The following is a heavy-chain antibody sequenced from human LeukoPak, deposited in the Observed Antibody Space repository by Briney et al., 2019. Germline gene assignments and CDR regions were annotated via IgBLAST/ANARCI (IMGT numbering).Heavy chain of an antibody. Sequence: GASVKVSCKASGYTFTGYYMHWVRQAPGQGLEWMGWINPNSGGTNYAQKLQGRVTMTTDTSTSTAYMELRSLRSDDTAVYYCAREYEGSEQWLALDYWGQGTLVTVSS. J-gene: IGHJ4*02. CDR2: INPNSGGT. CDR3: AREYEGSEQWLALDY. D-gene: IGHD6-19*01. CDR1: GYTFTGYY. V-gene: IGHV1-2*02.